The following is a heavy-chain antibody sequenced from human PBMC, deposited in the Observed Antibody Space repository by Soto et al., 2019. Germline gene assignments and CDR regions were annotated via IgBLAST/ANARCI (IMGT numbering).Heavy chain of an antibody. V-gene: IGHV3-7*01. J-gene: IGHJ2*01. CDR2: IKHDGSEK. D-gene: IGHD4-4*01. Sequence: GGSLRLSCAASGFTFSSYWMSWVRQAPGKGLEWVANIKHDGSEKYYVDSVKGRFTISRDNAKNSLYLQMNSLRAEDTAVDYCARSTTDSNSSPWYFDLWGRGTLVTVSS. CDR1: GFTFSSYW. CDR3: ARSTTDSNSSPWYFDL.